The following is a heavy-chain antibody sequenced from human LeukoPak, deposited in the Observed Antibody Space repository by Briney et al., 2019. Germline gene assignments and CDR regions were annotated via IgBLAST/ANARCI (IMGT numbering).Heavy chain of an antibody. Sequence: SETLSLTCTVSGGSISSSSYYWGWIRQPPGKGLEWIGSIYYSGSTYYNPSLKSRVTISVDTSKNQFSLKLSSVTAADTAVYYCARDPGGSFCSSTSCYFSWFDPWGQGTLVTVSS. CDR1: GGSISSSSYY. V-gene: IGHV4-39*07. D-gene: IGHD2-2*01. CDR2: IYYSGST. J-gene: IGHJ5*02. CDR3: ARDPGGSFCSSTSCYFSWFDP.